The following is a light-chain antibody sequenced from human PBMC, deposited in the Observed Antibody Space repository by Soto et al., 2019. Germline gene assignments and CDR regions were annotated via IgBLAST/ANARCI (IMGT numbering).Light chain of an antibody. J-gene: IGKJ4*01. CDR1: QSISSF. V-gene: IGKV1-39*01. CDR2: AAS. CDR3: QQRSNWAPMT. Sequence: QMTQSPSSLSASVVDRVTITCRASQSISSFLNWYQQKPGKAPNLLIYAASSLQSGVPSRFSGSGSGTDFTLTIRSLESEDLAVYYCQQRSNWAPMTFGGGTKVDIK.